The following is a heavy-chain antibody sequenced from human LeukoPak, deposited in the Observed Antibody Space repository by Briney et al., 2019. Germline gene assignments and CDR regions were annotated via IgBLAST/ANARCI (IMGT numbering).Heavy chain of an antibody. D-gene: IGHD3-10*01. CDR1: GGSFSGHY. CDR3: ASKSYYYSSGIYY. V-gene: IGHV4-34*01. CDR2: INHSGST. J-gene: IGHJ4*02. Sequence: SETLSLTCAVYGGSFSGHYWSWIRQPPGKGLEWIGEINHSGSTNYNPSLKSRVTISVDTSKNQFSLKLSSVTAADTAVYYCASKSYYYSSGIYYWGQGTLVTVSP.